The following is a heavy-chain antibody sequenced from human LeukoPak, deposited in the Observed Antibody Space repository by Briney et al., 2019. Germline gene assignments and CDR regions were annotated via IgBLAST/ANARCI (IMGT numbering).Heavy chain of an antibody. D-gene: IGHD2-2*01. CDR1: GFTFSSYW. J-gene: IGHJ5*02. Sequence: GGSLRLSCAASGFTFSSYWMHWVRQAPGMGLVWVSRINSDGSSTSYADSVKGRFTISRDNAKNTLYLQMNSLRAEDTAVYYCARGVGYCSSTSCYWWFDPWGQGTLVTVSS. CDR2: INSDGSST. CDR3: ARGVGYCSSTSCYWWFDP. V-gene: IGHV3-74*01.